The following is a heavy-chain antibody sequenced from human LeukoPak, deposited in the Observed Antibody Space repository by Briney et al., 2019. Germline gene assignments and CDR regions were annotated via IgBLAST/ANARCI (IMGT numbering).Heavy chain of an antibody. D-gene: IGHD6-13*01. CDR3: ARDSSIAAAGTAPFDY. CDR2: INHSGST. Sequence: PSETLSLTCAVYGGSFSGYYWSWIRQPPGKGLEWIGEINHSGSTNYNPSLKSRVTISVDTSENQFSLKLSSVTAADTAVYYCARDSSIAAAGTAPFDYWGQGTLVTVSS. CDR1: GGSFSGYY. V-gene: IGHV4-34*01. J-gene: IGHJ4*02.